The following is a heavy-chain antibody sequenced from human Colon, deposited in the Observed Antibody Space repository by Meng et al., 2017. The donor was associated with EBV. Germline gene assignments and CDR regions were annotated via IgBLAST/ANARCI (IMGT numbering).Heavy chain of an antibody. D-gene: IGHD1-26*01. CDR3: ARGKQDAWELLAY. V-gene: IGHV4-4*02. J-gene: IGHJ4*02. CDR1: GVSISSNIR. CDR2: IDDSGST. Sequence: QVPPQESGPGSVNPSGTLSLTCGVSGVSISSNIRWTWVRQPPGKGLEWIGDIDDSGSTNYNPSLNSRISISLDKSKNHFSLKVNSVTAADTAVYYCARGKQDAWELLAYWGQGALVTVSS.